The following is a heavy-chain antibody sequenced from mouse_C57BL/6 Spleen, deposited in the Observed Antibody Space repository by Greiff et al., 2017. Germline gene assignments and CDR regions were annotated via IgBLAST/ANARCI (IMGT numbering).Heavy chain of an antibody. CDR3: ARNYDDGDYAMDY. CDR1: GYAFTNYL. D-gene: IGHD2-4*01. CDR2: INPGSGGT. V-gene: IGHV1-54*01. J-gene: IGHJ4*01. Sequence: QVQLKESGAELVRPGASVKVSCKASGYAFTNYLIEWVKQRPGQGLEWIGVINPGSGGTNYNEKFKGKATLTAYKSSSTSYMQLSSLTAEDSAVYFCARNYDDGDYAMDYWGKGTSVTVSS.